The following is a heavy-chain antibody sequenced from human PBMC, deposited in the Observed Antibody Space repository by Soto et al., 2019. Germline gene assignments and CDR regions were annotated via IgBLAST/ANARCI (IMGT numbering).Heavy chain of an antibody. V-gene: IGHV3-23*01. CDR1: GFTLTRSA. CDR2: ISAGGGGT. CDR3: ATWLLREHGYDI. J-gene: IGHJ3*02. Sequence: AGGSLRLSCAGSGFTLTRSAVSWVRQAPGKGLEWVSGISAGGGGTYYADSVKGRFTIPRDVAKNTVYLQMNGLRVEDTAVYYCATWLLREHGYDIWGPGTMVT. D-gene: IGHD5-12*01.